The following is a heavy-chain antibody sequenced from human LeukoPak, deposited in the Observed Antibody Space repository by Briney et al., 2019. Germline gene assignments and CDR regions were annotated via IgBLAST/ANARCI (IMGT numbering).Heavy chain of an antibody. CDR2: VSDSETT. CDR3: ATRPAETTWFGVFDY. CDR1: GASMHNHY. J-gene: IGHJ4*02. Sequence: SETLSLTCSVSGASMHNHYWSWIRQPPGKALEWIGYVSDSETTNYNPSLKSRVSMSVDTSKNEFSLRLSSVTAADTALYYCATRPAETTWFGVFDYWSRGTLVTVSS. D-gene: IGHD3-10*01. V-gene: IGHV4-59*11.